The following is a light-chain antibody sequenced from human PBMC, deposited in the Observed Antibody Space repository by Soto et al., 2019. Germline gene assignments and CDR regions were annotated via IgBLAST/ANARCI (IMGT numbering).Light chain of an antibody. J-gene: IGLJ2*01. CDR2: SNN. V-gene: IGLV1-44*01. Sequence: QSVLTQPPSASGTPGQRVTISCSGSSSNIGSNTVNWYQQLPGTAPKLLIYSNNHRPSGVPDRFSGSKSGTSASLAISGLQSDDEADYYCAAWDDSLHVVFVGGTKLAVL. CDR3: AAWDDSLHVV. CDR1: SSNIGSNT.